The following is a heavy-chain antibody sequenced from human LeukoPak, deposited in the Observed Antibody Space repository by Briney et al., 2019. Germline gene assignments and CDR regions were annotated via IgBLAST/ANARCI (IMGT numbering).Heavy chain of an antibody. CDR2: ISSSSSYI. CDR3: ARPLMYYFGSETYYWFDP. V-gene: IGHV3-21*01. J-gene: IGHJ5*02. D-gene: IGHD3-10*01. Sequence: GGSLRLSCAASGFTFSSYSMNWVRQAPGKGLEWVSSISSSSSYIYYADSVKGRFTISRDNAKNSLYLQMNSLRAEDTAMYYCARPLMYYFGSETYYWFDPWGQGTLVTVSS. CDR1: GFTFSSYS.